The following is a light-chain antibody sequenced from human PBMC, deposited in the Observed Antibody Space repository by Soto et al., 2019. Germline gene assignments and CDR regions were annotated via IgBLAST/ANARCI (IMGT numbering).Light chain of an antibody. CDR3: YSFAGSTTFSYV. J-gene: IGLJ1*01. CDR2: EGT. Sequence: QSVLTQPASVSGSPGQSINISCTGTSSDVVTYNLVSWYQQHPGKAPTVLIYEGTKRPSGVSNRFSGSKSGNTASLTISGLQSEDEADYYSYSFAGSTTFSYVFGPGTKHTVL. CDR1: SSDVVTYNL. V-gene: IGLV2-23*03.